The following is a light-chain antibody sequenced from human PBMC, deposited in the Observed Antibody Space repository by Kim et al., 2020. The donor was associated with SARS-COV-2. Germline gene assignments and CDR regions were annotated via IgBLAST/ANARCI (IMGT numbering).Light chain of an antibody. CDR3: QQYCSSPRT. V-gene: IGKV3-20*01. CDR1: KSVRSNY. CDR2: TAS. J-gene: IGKJ1*01. Sequence: EIVLTQSPGTLSLSPGERATLSCRASKSVRSNYLAWYQQKPGQAPRLLIYTASNRATGIPDRFSGSGSGTDFTLTISRLEPEDFAVYYCQQYCSSPRTFGQGTKVDIK.